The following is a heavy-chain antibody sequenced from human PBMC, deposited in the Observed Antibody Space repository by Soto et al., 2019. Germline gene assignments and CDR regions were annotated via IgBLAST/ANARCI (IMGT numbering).Heavy chain of an antibody. D-gene: IGHD6-13*01. CDR2: IDPSDSYT. CDR1: GYSFTSYW. CDR3: ARAEYSSRTMDV. V-gene: IGHV5-10-1*01. Sequence: GESLKISCKGSGYSFTSYWISWVRQMPGKGLEWMGRIDPSDSYTNYSPSFQGHVTISADKSISTAYLQWSSLKASDTAMYYCARAEYSSRTMDVWGQGTTVTVSS. J-gene: IGHJ6*02.